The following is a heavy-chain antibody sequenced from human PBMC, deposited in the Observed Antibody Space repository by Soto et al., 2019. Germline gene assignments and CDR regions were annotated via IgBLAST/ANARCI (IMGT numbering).Heavy chain of an antibody. CDR1: GSGFIRSG. V-gene: IGHV1-58*02. Sequence: GASVKVSCKASGSGFIRSGIQWVRQAHGQRLEWIGWIVVASGQTNYAQNFRGRVAITRDTSTATAYIGLTGLTSEDTAVYFCSADRPDIGVGWWVWGQGTTVTVSS. J-gene: IGHJ6*02. CDR2: IVVASGQT. D-gene: IGHD2-15*01. CDR3: SADRPDIGVGWWV.